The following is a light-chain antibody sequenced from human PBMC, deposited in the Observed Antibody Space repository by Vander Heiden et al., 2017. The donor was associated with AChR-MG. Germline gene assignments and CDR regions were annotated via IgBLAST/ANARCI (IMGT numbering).Light chain of an antibody. CDR1: QSVSRY. V-gene: IGKV3-11*01. CDR2: DVA. J-gene: IGKJ4*01. CDR3: QQRSNWPLT. Sequence: EIVLTHSPATLSLSPGERATLSCRASQSVSRYLAWYQQNPGLAPRLLIYDVANRATGIPARFSGRGSGTDFTLTISSLDPEDFAVYYCQQRSNWPLTFGGGTNVEIK.